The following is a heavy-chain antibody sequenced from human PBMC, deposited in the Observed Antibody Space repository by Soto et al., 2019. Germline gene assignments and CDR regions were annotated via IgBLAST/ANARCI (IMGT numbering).Heavy chain of an antibody. J-gene: IGHJ6*02. Sequence: SETLSLTCAVSGGSISSTNWWSWVRQPPGKGLEWIGEIYHSGITNYNPSLKSRVTMSVDKSKNQFSLRLSSVTAADTAVYYCARVFGFGGMDVWGQGTTVTVSS. D-gene: IGHD3-10*01. CDR2: IYHSGIT. CDR1: GGSISSTNW. CDR3: ARVFGFGGMDV. V-gene: IGHV4-4*02.